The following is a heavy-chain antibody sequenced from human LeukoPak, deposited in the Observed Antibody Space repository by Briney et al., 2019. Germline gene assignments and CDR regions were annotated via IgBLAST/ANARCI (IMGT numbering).Heavy chain of an antibody. CDR3: AREYGDLDY. D-gene: IGHD4-17*01. Sequence: SETLSLTCTVSGGSISGYYWSWVRQPAGKGLEWIGRIYSSGSANYNPSLKSRVTMSVDTSNNQFSLKLTSVSAADTAVYYCAREYGDLDYWGQGTLATVSS. V-gene: IGHV4-4*07. CDR2: IYSSGSA. J-gene: IGHJ4*02. CDR1: GGSISGYY.